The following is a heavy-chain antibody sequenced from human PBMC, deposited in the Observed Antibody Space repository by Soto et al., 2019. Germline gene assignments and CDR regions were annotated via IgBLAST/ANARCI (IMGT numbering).Heavy chain of an antibody. CDR1: GVTFSSYW. D-gene: IGHD2-2*01. CDR3: ARGMPCSSTSCFYHYHAMAV. CDR2: INSDGSST. V-gene: IGHV3-74*01. Sequence: GGYLRLSCAASGVTFSSYWMHWVRQAPGKGLVWVSRINSDGSSTSYADSVKGRFTISRDNAKNTLYLQMNSLRDEDTAVYYCARGMPCSSTSCFYHYHAMAVCFPGTTANLSS. J-gene: IGHJ6*02.